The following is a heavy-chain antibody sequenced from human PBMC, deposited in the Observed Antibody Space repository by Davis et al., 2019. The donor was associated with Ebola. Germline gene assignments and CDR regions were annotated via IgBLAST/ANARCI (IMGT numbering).Heavy chain of an antibody. CDR3: AKDLGDYSSSWYYYYYGMDV. D-gene: IGHD6-13*01. CDR2: ISSSGSTI. J-gene: IGHJ6*02. Sequence: GGSLRLSCAGSGFTFSHFGMSWIRQAPGKGLEWVSYISSSGSTIYYADSVKGRFTISRDNAKNSLYLQMNSLRAEDTAVYYCAKDLGDYSSSWYYYYYGMDVWGQGTTVTVSS. CDR1: GFTFSHFG. V-gene: IGHV3-11*01.